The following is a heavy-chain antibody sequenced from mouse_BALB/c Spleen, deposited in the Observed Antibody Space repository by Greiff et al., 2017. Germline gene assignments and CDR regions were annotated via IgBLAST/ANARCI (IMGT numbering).Heavy chain of an antibody. CDR2: IDPANGNT. J-gene: IGHJ2*01. CDR1: GFNIKDTY. V-gene: IGHV14-3*02. Sequence: EVQLQQSGAELVKPGASVKLSCTSSGFNIKDTYMHWVKQRPEQGLEWIGRIDPANGNTKYDPKFQGKATITADTSSNTAYLQLSSLTSEDTAVYYCAGYRYGHFDYWGQGTTLTVSS. CDR3: AGYRYGHFDY. D-gene: IGHD2-14*01.